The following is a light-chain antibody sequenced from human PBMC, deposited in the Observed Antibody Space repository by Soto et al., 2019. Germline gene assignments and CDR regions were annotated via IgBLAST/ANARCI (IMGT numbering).Light chain of an antibody. CDR1: QSLRRN. J-gene: IGKJ5*01. CDR3: QQSYGTPIT. V-gene: IGKV1-39*01. Sequence: DIQMTQSPSSLSASVADRVTITCRASQSLRRNLSWYQQKPGKAPNLLIYVASSLQSEVPYRFSGSGSGTDFTLNITSLQPEDFATYYCQQSYGTPITFGQGTRLEIK. CDR2: VAS.